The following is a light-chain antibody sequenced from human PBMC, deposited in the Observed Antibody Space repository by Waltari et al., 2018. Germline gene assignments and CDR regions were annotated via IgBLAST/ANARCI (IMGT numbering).Light chain of an antibody. Sequence: QSALTQPRSVSGSPGQSVTIPCTGTSSDVGGYNYVSWYQQHPGKAPKLMIYDVSTRPSGVPHRFPGSKSGNTASLTISGLQAEDEADYYCCSYAGSYTLVVFGGGTKLTVL. CDR2: DVS. CDR1: SSDVGGYNY. J-gene: IGLJ2*01. CDR3: CSYAGSYTLVV. V-gene: IGLV2-11*01.